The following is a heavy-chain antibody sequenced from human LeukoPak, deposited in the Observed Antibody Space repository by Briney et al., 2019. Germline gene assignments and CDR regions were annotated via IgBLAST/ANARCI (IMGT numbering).Heavy chain of an antibody. V-gene: IGHV1-69*04. CDR2: IIPILGIA. J-gene: IGHJ6*02. D-gene: IGHD3-10*01. Sequence: SVKVSCKASGGTFSSYAISWVRQAPGQGLEWMGRIIPILGIANYAQKFQGRVTITADKSTSIAYMELSSLRSEDTAVYYCARDDRITMVRGAPYYYYYGMDVWGQGTTVTVSS. CDR3: ARDDRITMVRGAPYYYYYGMDV. CDR1: GGTFSSYA.